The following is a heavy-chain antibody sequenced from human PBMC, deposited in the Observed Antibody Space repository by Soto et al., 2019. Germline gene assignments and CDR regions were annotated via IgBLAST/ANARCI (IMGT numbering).Heavy chain of an antibody. Sequence: SETLSLTCTVSGGSISSSSYYWGWIRQPPGKGLEWIGSIYYSGSTYYNPSLKSRVTISVDTSKNQFSLKLSSVTAADTAVYYCASSRDYYGSGSYYNEPGYWGQGTLVTVSS. CDR1: GGSISSSSYY. D-gene: IGHD3-10*01. CDR2: IYYSGST. CDR3: ASSRDYYGSGSYYNEPGY. J-gene: IGHJ4*02. V-gene: IGHV4-39*01.